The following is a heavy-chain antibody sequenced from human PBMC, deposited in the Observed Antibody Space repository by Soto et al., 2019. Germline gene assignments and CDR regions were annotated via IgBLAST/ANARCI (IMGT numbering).Heavy chain of an antibody. J-gene: IGHJ4*02. CDR2: IYYNDDR. V-gene: IGHV2-5*01. D-gene: IGHD5-12*01. CDR1: GFSFTTAGVA. Sequence: GSGPTLGNPTQTLTLTCTFSGFSFTTAGVAVGWIRQTPGGALEWLTLIYYNDDRRFSPSLKTRLTITGHTSKNQVVLSLTNVDPGDTATYFCAHSDGGYEIIYFDFWGQVIPVTVSS. CDR3: AHSDGGYEIIYFDF.